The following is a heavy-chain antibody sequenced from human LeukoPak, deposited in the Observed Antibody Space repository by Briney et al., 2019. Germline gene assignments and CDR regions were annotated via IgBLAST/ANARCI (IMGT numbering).Heavy chain of an antibody. CDR3: ARSGLRSSGNYLLY. Sequence: GASVKVSCKSSGYTFTGYYMHWVRRAPGQGREWMGWINPTSGGTHYAQKFQGRVTMTRDTSTSSAYMELSRLRSDDTAVYYCARSGLRSSGNYLLYWGQGTLVTVSS. CDR1: GYTFTGYY. D-gene: IGHD3-10*01. V-gene: IGHV1-2*02. CDR2: INPTSGGT. J-gene: IGHJ4*02.